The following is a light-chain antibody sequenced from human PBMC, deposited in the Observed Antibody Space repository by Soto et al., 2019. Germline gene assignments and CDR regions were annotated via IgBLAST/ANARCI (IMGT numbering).Light chain of an antibody. J-gene: IGKJ1*01. V-gene: IGKV1-5*01. CDR2: DAS. CDR1: QTITRW. Sequence: IEMTQSPSTLSSSVGDRVTITCRASQTITRWMAWYKQKPGKAPKLLSYDASTLESGVPSRFSGSRSGTEFTLTISSLQPDDFETYYCQQYNSYSWTFGQGTKVDTK. CDR3: QQYNSYSWT.